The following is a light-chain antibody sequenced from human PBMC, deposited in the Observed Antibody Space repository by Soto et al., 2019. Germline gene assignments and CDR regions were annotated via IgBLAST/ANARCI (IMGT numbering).Light chain of an antibody. CDR1: SGHSSYA. CDR2: LNSDGSH. Sequence: QSVLTQSPSASASLGASVKLTCTQSSGHSSYAIALHQQQPEKGPRYLMKLNSDGSHSKGDGLPDRFSGSSSGAERYLTISSRQSEDEADYYCQTWGTGIQVFGGGTKLTVL. J-gene: IGLJ2*01. CDR3: QTWGTGIQV. V-gene: IGLV4-69*01.